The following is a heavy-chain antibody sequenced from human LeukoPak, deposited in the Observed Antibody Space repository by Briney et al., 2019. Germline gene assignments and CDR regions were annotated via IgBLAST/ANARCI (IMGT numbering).Heavy chain of an antibody. J-gene: IGHJ4*02. CDR3: ASRGIAVAGYY. Sequence: PGGSLRLSCAASGFTVNSDYMSWVRQAPGKGLEWVSVIYSGGSTYYADSVKGRFTISRDNSKNTLYLQMNSLRAEDTAVYYCASRGIAVAGYYWGQGTLVTVSS. V-gene: IGHV3-53*01. CDR2: IYSGGST. D-gene: IGHD6-19*01. CDR1: GFTVNSDY.